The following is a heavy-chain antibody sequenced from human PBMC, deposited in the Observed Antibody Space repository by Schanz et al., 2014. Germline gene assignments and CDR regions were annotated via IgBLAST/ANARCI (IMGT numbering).Heavy chain of an antibody. CDR1: GYTFTSDS. CDR2: INPSGGST. D-gene: IGHD2-2*01. CDR3: ATMWAYCTITTCHTLEPFDV. V-gene: IGHV1-46*01. Sequence: QVQLVQSGAEVKKPGASVKVSCKASGYTFTSDSMHWVRQAPGQGLEWMGMINPSGGSTTYAQKFQGRVTMTRDTSTSTVYMELSSLRSEDTAVYYCATMWAYCTITTCHTLEPFDVWGQGTMXTVSS. J-gene: IGHJ3*01.